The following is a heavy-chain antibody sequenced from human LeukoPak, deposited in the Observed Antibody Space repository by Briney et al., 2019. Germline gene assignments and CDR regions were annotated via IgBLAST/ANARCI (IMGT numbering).Heavy chain of an antibody. CDR1: GFTFSSYA. CDR3: AKLKIVAGGYFDY. CDR2: ISGSGVST. Sequence: GGSLRLSCAASGFTFSSYAMSWVRQAPGKGLEWVSAISGSGVSTYYADSVKGRFTISRDNSKNTLYLQMNSLRAEDTAVYYCAKLKIVAGGYFDYWGQGTLVTLSS. V-gene: IGHV3-23*01. J-gene: IGHJ4*02. D-gene: IGHD2-21*01.